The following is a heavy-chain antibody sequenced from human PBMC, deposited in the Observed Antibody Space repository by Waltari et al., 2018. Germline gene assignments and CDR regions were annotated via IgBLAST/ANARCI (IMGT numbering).Heavy chain of an antibody. CDR3: AKDLRDYSNDY. CDR1: GFAFSTYA. Sequence: EVQLLESGGGLVQPGGSLRLSCAASGFAFSTYAMTWVRQAPGKGLECVSLIYGGGSPTHYADSVKGRFTISRDDSKNTLFLEMNSLRVEDTAVYYCAKDLRDYSNDYWGQGTLVTVSS. D-gene: IGHD4-4*01. V-gene: IGHV3-23*03. J-gene: IGHJ4*02. CDR2: IYGGGSPT.